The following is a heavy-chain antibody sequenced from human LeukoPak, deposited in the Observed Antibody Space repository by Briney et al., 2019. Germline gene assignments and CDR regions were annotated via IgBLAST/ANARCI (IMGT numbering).Heavy chain of an antibody. CDR2: ISYDGSNK. V-gene: IGHV3-30*04. J-gene: IGHJ3*02. CDR3: AKDREDFWSGWLGAFDI. CDR1: GFTFSSYA. Sequence: GGSLRLSCAASGFTFSSYAMHWVRQAPGKGLEWVAVISYDGSNKYYADSVKGRFTISRDNSKNTLYLQMNSLRAEDTAVYYCAKDREDFWSGWLGAFDIWGQGTMVTVSS. D-gene: IGHD3-3*01.